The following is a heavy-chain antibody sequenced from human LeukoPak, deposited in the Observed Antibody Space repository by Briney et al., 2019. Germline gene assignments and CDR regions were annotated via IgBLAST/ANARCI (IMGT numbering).Heavy chain of an antibody. CDR2: INSDGSST. D-gene: IGHD6-13*01. Sequence: GGSLRLSCAASGFTFSSCWMHWVRQAPGKGLVWVSRINSDGSSTSYADSVKGRFTISRDNTKNTLFLQMNSLRAEDTAVYYCARDGAAAGTDYFDYWGQGTLVTVSS. V-gene: IGHV3-74*01. CDR1: GFTFSSCW. CDR3: ARDGAAAGTDYFDY. J-gene: IGHJ4*02.